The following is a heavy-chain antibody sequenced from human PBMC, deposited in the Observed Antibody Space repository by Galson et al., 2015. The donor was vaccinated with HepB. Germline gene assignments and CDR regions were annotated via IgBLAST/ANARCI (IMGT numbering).Heavy chain of an antibody. D-gene: IGHD1-1*01. CDR1: GYTFTSYG. V-gene: IGHV1-18*01. CDR2: ISAYNGNT. J-gene: IGHJ5*02. CDR3: ARSPMHWNGGGWSDP. Sequence: SVKVSCKASGYTFTSYGISWVRQAPGQGLEWMGWISAYNGNTNYAQKLQGRVTMTTDTSTSTAYMELRSLRSDDTAVYYCARSPMHWNGGGWSDPWGQGTLVTVSS.